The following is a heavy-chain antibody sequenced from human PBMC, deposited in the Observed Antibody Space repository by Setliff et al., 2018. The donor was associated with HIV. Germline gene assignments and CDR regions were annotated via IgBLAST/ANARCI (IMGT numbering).Heavy chain of an antibody. D-gene: IGHD5-18*01. Sequence: GGSLRLSCAASGFTFSGSTIHWVRQASGKGLEWVGRIGSKANSYATAYAASVKGRFTTSREDSKNTAYLQMNSLKTEDTAVYYCTRHVDSGTYIDVWGRGTTVTVSS. CDR1: GFTFSGST. CDR2: IGSKANSYAT. CDR3: TRHVDSGTYIDV. V-gene: IGHV3-73*01. J-gene: IGHJ6*03.